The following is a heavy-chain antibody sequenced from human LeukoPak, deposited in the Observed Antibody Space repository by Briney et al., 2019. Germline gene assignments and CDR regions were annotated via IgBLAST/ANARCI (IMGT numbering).Heavy chain of an antibody. Sequence: QPGRSLRLSCAASGFTFSSYGMHWVRQAPGKGLEWVAVIWYDGSNKYYADSVKGRFTISRDNSKNTLYLQMNSLRAEDTAVYYCAGGEYDFWSGYYLGGLYWGQGTLVTVSS. CDR1: GFTFSSYG. V-gene: IGHV3-33*01. CDR3: AGGEYDFWSGYYLGGLY. J-gene: IGHJ4*02. CDR2: IWYDGSNK. D-gene: IGHD3-3*01.